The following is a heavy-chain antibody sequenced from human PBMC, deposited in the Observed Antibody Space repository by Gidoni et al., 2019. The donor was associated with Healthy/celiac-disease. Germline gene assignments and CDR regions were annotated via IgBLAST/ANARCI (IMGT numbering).Heavy chain of an antibody. Sequence: QLQLQESCPGLVNPSKTLSLTCTDSGGSNSSSSYYWGWIRQPPRKGLEWIWSIYYSWITYYNTSLKSLVTISVDTSKNQFSLKLSFVTAADTAVYYCARDFGYSYGSSADYWGQGTLVTVSS. CDR2: IYYSWIT. D-gene: IGHD5-18*01. V-gene: IGHV4-39*07. CDR3: ARDFGYSYGSSADY. CDR1: GGSNSSSSYY. J-gene: IGHJ4*02.